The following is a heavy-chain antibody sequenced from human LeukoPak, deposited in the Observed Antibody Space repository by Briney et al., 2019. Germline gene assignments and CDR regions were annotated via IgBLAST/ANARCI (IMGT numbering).Heavy chain of an antibody. J-gene: IGHJ4*02. D-gene: IGHD1-26*01. CDR2: ISSSSSTI. V-gene: IGHV3-48*01. CDR3: ARVGLKWALDY. CDR1: GFTFSSYS. Sequence: GGSLRLSCAASGFTFSSYSMNWVRQAPGKGLEWVSYISSSSSTIYYADSVKGRSTISRDNAKNSLYLQMNSLGAEDTAVYYCARVGLKWALDYWGQGTLVTVSS.